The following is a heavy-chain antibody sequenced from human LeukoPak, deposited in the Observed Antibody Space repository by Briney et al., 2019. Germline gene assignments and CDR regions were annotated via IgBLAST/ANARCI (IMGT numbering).Heavy chain of an antibody. CDR2: IKQDRSEK. V-gene: IGHV3-7*01. J-gene: IGHJ4*02. CDR3: ARACSGGSCYSGDY. CDR1: GFTFSNYW. Sequence: GGSLRLSCAASGFTFSNYWMSWVRQAPGKGLEWVANIKQDRSEKYYVDSVKGRFTISRDNAKNSLYLQMNSLRAEDTAVYYCARACSGGSCYSGDYWGQGTLVTVSS. D-gene: IGHD2-15*01.